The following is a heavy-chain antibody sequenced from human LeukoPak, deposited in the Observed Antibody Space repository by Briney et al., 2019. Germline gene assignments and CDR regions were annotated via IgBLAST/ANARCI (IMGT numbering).Heavy chain of an antibody. D-gene: IGHD3-22*01. J-gene: IGHJ4*02. CDR2: IYYTGTT. V-gene: IGHV4-59*01. CDR1: AGSISSYY. Sequence: PSETLSLTCTASAGSISSYYWNWLRQSPGKGLEWIGYIYYTGTTKYNPSLTSRVTISIDTSKNQFSLKLSSVTAADTAVYYCATSGYYDSSGYSYWGQGTLVTVSS. CDR3: ATSGYYDSSGYSY.